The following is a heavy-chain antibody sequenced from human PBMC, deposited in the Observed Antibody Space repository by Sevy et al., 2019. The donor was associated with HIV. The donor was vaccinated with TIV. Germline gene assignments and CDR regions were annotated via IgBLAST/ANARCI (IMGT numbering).Heavy chain of an antibody. D-gene: IGHD2-2*03. CDR2: MNPNSGNT. CDR3: ARGTVLLGIVVVPAARGWFDP. V-gene: IGHV1-8*01. CDR1: GYTFTNYD. Sequence: ASVKVSCMASGYTFTNYDINWVRQATGQGLEWMGWMNPNSGNTGYAQKFQGRVTMTRNTSISTAYMELSSLRSEDTAVYYCARGTVLLGIVVVPAARGWFDPWGQGTLVTVSS. J-gene: IGHJ5*02.